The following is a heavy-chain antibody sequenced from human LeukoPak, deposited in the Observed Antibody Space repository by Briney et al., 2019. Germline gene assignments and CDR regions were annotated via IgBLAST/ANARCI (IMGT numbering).Heavy chain of an antibody. CDR3: AREARPFGTRFFDY. D-gene: IGHD1/OR15-1a*01. J-gene: IGHJ4*02. V-gene: IGHV4-34*01. Sequence: PSETLSLTCAVYGGSFSGYYWSWIRQPPGKGLEWIGEINHSGSTYYNPSLKSRVTISVDTSKNQFSLRLSSVTAADTAVYYCAREARPFGTRFFDYWGQGTLVTVSS. CDR2: INHSGST. CDR1: GGSFSGYY.